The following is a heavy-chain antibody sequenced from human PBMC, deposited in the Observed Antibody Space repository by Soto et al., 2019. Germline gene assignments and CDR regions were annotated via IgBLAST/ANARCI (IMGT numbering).Heavy chain of an antibody. CDR2: ISGSGSNT. J-gene: IGHJ4*02. V-gene: IGHV3-23*01. CDR3: ARGVRLYFDI. D-gene: IGHD4-17*01. CDR1: GFSFSPYA. Sequence: LRRSCVTSGFSFSPYAMSWVRQAPGKGLEWVSGISGSGSNTYYADSVKGRFTISRDNSRNTMFLQMKSLRAEDAAIYFCARGVRLYFDIWGQGTLVTISS.